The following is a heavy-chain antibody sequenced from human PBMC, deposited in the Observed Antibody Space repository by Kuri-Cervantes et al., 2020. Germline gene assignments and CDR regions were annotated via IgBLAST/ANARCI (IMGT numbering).Heavy chain of an antibody. CDR2: ISYDGSNK. Sequence: GGSLRLSCAASGFTFSSYGMHWVRQAPGKGLEWVAVISYDGSNKYYAYSVKGRFTISRDNSKNTLYLQMNSLRAEDTAVYYCARDRSPRVGATRRFLYGMDVWGQGTTVTVSS. V-gene: IGHV3-30*03. CDR3: ARDRSPRVGATRRFLYGMDV. J-gene: IGHJ6*02. CDR1: GFTFSSYG. D-gene: IGHD1-26*01.